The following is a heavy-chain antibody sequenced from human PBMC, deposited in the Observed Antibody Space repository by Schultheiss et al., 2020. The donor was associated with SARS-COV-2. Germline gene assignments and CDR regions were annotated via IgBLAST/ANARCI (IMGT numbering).Heavy chain of an antibody. D-gene: IGHD6-13*01. J-gene: IGHJ6*02. V-gene: IGHV4-59*12. CDR3: ARGFPLGYSSLYYYYGMDV. CDR1: GGSFSGYY. Sequence: SETLSLTCAVYGGSFSGYYWSWIRQPPGKGLEWIGYIYYSGSTNYNPSLKSRVTISVDTSKNQFSLKLSSVTAADTAVYYCARGFPLGYSSLYYYYGMDVWGQGTTVTVSS. CDR2: IYYSGST.